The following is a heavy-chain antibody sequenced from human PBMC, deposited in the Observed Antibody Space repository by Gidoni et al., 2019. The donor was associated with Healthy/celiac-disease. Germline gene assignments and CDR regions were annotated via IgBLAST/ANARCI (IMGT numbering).Heavy chain of an antibody. CDR3: ARNMHGGATTGYAFDI. Sequence: QVQLQQWGAGLLKPSETLSLPCAVYGESFSGYSWTWIRQPPGKGLEWIGEINHSGSTNYNPSLKSRVTISVDTSKNQFSLKLSSVTAADTAVYYCARNMHGGATTGYAFDIWGQGTMVTVSS. V-gene: IGHV4-34*01. J-gene: IGHJ3*02. D-gene: IGHD1-26*01. CDR1: GESFSGYS. CDR2: INHSGST.